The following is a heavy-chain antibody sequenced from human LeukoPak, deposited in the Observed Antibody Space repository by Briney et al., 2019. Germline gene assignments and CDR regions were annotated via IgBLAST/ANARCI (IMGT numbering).Heavy chain of an antibody. D-gene: IGHD6-19*01. CDR3: AREAPVAAGSDAFDI. V-gene: IGHV1-18*01. J-gene: IGHJ3*02. Sequence: ASVKVSCKASGYTFTTYGISWMRQAPGQGLEWMGWISPYNGNTKCAQKLQGRVTMTTDTSTSTAYMELTSLRSDDTAVYYCAREAPVAAGSDAFDIWGQGTMVTVSS. CDR2: ISPYNGNT. CDR1: GYTFTTYG.